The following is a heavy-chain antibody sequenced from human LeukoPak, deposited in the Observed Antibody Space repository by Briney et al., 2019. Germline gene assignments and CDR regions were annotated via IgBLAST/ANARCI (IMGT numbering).Heavy chain of an antibody. D-gene: IGHD2-2*01. CDR2: IYTSGST. Sequence: SETLSLTCTVSGGSISSGNYYWNWIRQPAGKGLEWIGRIYTSGSTNYNPSLKSRVTISVDTSKNQFSLKLSSVTAADTAVYYCARDVVVPAARWFDPWGQGTLVTVSS. J-gene: IGHJ5*02. CDR1: GGSISSGNYY. CDR3: ARDVVVPAARWFDP. V-gene: IGHV4-61*02.